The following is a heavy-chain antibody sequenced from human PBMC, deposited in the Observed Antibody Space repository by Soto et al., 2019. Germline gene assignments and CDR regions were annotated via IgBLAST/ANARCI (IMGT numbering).Heavy chain of an antibody. V-gene: IGHV1-18*04. CDR2: ISAYNGNT. CDR3: ARESYYGSGSYYYYFDS. Sequence: QVQLVQSGAEVKKPGASVKVSCKASGYTFTSYGISWVRQAPGQGLEWMGWISAYNGNTDYAQKLQGRVTMTTDTTTSTAYMELRSLRSDDTAVYYCARESYYGSGSYYYYFDSWGQGTLVTVSS. CDR1: GYTFTSYG. J-gene: IGHJ4*02. D-gene: IGHD3-10*01.